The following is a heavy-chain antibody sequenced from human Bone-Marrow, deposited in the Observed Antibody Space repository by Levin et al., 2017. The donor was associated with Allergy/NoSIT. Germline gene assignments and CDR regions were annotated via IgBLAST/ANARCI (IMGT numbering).Heavy chain of an antibody. CDR3: SRGNYDFWSGNYHSFDY. CDR1: GYTFTNHW. J-gene: IGHJ4*02. V-gene: IGHV5-51*01. D-gene: IGHD3-3*01. Sequence: VASVKVSCKASGYTFTNHWIGWVRQVPGKGLEWMGVVYPTDSSATYGPSFQGQVTMSVDTSISTAYLQWSSLQASDTALYYRSRGNYDFWSGNYHSFDYWGEGTVLSVSS. CDR2: VYPTDSSA.